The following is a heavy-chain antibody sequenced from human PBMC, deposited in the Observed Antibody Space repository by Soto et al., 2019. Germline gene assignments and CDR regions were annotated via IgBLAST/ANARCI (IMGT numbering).Heavy chain of an antibody. V-gene: IGHV3-7*01. CDR2: IKQDGSEK. J-gene: IGHJ5*02. Sequence: GGSLRLSCAASGFTFSNYWMNWVRQAPGKWLEWVANIKQDGSEKYYVDSVKGRFTISRDNARNSLYLQMNSLRAEDTAVYYCACYNYYDRSGYYSSWGQGTLVTVSS. D-gene: IGHD3-22*01. CDR3: ACYNYYDRSGYYSS. CDR1: GFTFSNYW.